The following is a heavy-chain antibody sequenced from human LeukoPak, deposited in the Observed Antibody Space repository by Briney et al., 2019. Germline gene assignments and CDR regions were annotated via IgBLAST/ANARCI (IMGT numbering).Heavy chain of an antibody. V-gene: IGHV3-30*04. D-gene: IGHD3-10*01. CDR1: GFTFSSYA. Sequence: PGTSLRLSCAASGFTFSSYAIHWVRQAPGRGLEWVAVISFGGTDAFYADSVKGRFTISRDNSKNTLYLQMNSLRAEDTAVYYCAKVGIDGSGPFDHWGQGTLVTVSS. CDR2: ISFGGTDA. CDR3: AKVGIDGSGPFDH. J-gene: IGHJ4*02.